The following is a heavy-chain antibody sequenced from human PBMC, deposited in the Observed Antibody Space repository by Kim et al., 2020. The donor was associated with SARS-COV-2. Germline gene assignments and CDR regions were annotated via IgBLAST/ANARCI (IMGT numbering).Heavy chain of an antibody. CDR2: NPKSGDT. V-gene: IGHV1-2*02. CDR3: AREVDP. J-gene: IGHJ5*02. Sequence: NPKSGDTNYAQKFQGRVTITRDTSISTAYMELSRLRSDDTAVYYCAREVDPWGQGTLVTVSS.